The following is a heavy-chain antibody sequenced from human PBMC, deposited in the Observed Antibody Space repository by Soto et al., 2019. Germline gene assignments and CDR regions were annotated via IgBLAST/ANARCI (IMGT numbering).Heavy chain of an antibody. CDR2: VFRSGET. CDR1: GFSVSSNDW. CDR3: ARSTMIGPARRLDS. V-gene: IGHV4-4*02. D-gene: IGHD3-10*02. J-gene: IGHJ5*01. Sequence: QVQLQESGPGLVKPSGTLSLICSVSGFSVSSNDWWTWVRQPPGKGLEWIGEVFRSGETNSNPSLKSRVTMSVDMPKNHFSMTLTSVTAADTGIYYCARSTMIGPARRLDSWGPGTLVTVSA.